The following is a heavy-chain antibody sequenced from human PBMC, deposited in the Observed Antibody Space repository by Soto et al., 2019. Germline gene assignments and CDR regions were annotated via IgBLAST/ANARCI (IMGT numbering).Heavy chain of an antibody. J-gene: IGHJ4*02. CDR3: ATEMGASRGPFDN. CDR2: LSNTGRRT. CDR1: VFPFGSNA. V-gene: IGHV3-23*01. D-gene: IGHD3-10*01. Sequence: GGSLRLSCVISVFPFGSNAMSWVRQAPGKGLEWVSGLSNTGRRTYYADSVKGRFTISRDNSENTVYLQMNSLRVEDTAVYYCATEMGASRGPFDNWGQGTLVTVSS.